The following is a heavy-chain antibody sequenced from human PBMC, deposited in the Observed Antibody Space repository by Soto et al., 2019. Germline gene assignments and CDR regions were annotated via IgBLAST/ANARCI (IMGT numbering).Heavy chain of an antibody. J-gene: IGHJ4*02. V-gene: IGHV1-8*02. Sequence: EASVKVSCKASGYTFNNYGFTWVRQAPGQGLEWMGWMNPNSGNTGYAQKFQGRVTMTRNTSISTAYMELSSLRSEDTAVYYCARDLAGRIDYWGQGTLVTVSS. D-gene: IGHD6-25*01. CDR2: MNPNSGNT. CDR3: ARDLAGRIDY. CDR1: GYTFNNYG.